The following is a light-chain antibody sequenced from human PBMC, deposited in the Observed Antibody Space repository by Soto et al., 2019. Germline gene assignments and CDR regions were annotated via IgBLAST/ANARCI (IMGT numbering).Light chain of an antibody. J-gene: IGLJ1*01. CDR2: DVS. CDR1: SSDVGGYNY. CDR3: CSYTTSNTRQIV. V-gene: IGLV2-14*03. Sequence: SVLTHPASVSGSPGQSITISCTGTSSDVGGYNYVSWYQHHPGKAPKLMIYDVSNRPSGVSNRFSGSKSGNTASLTISGLQPEDEADYYCCSYTTSNTRQIVFGTGTKVTVL.